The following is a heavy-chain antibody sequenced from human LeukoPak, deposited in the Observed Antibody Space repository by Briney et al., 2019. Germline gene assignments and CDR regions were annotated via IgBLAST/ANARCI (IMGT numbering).Heavy chain of an antibody. V-gene: IGHV3-7*01. J-gene: IGHJ4*02. Sequence: PGGSLRLSCAVSGFTFTSHWMSWVRQAPGKGLEWVARMNLDGSEKYYVDSVKGRFTISRDNAKTSLYLEMNSLRAEDTAVYYCARDATYCTNGVCYTRFDYWGQGTLVTVSS. CDR3: ARDATYCTNGVCYTRFDY. CDR2: MNLDGSEK. CDR1: GFTFTSHW. D-gene: IGHD2-8*01.